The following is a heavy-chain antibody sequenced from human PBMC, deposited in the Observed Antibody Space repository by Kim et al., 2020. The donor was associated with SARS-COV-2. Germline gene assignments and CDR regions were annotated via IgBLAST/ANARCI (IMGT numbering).Heavy chain of an antibody. CDR2: MHHNGNS. J-gene: IGHJ2*01. Sequence: SETLSLICAVYGGSFSASSWNWIRQPPGRGLEWIGEMHHNGNSHYNPSLKSRVIISVDTSKNQVSLSLTSVTAADAAVYYCARAYFDFWCGFYGCYFDLWGSGSLVTVTS. CDR3: ARAYFDFWCGFYGCYFDL. D-gene: IGHD3-3*01. V-gene: IGHV4-34*01. CDR1: GGSFSASS.